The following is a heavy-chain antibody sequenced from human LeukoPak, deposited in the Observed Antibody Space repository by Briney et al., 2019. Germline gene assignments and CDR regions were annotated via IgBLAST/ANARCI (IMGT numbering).Heavy chain of an antibody. CDR2: INYRGET. V-gene: IGHV4-59*08. CDR3: ARMIVATIRIGVYFYHGMDV. CDR1: GASTSSSF. D-gene: IGHD5-12*01. Sequence: SQTLSLTCTVSGASTSSSFWSWIRQSPGKGLEWIGYINYRGETSQNPSLESRVSMSVDTSKNQISLQLTSVTAADTAVYYCARMIVATIRIGVYFYHGMDVWGQGTTVTVSS. J-gene: IGHJ6*02.